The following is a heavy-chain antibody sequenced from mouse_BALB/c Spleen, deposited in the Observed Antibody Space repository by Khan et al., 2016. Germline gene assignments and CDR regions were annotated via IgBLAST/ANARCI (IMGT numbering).Heavy chain of an antibody. Sequence: VQLQQSGAELVRPGALVKLSCKASGFNIKDYYMHWVKQRPEQGLEWIGWIDPENGNTIYDPKFQGKASIPADTSSNTAYLQLSSLTSEDTAVYCCAGGYAGYYRFAYWGQGTLVTVSA. J-gene: IGHJ3*01. CDR2: IDPENGNT. CDR1: GFNIKDYY. CDR3: AGGYAGYYRFAY. V-gene: IGHV14-1*02. D-gene: IGHD2-3*01.